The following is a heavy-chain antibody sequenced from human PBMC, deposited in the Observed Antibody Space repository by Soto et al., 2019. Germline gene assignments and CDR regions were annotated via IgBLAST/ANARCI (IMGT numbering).Heavy chain of an antibody. CDR2: IYPGDSGT. D-gene: IGHD6-19*01. CDR3: TRQSSAWAFDY. CDR1: GSNFTRYW. V-gene: IGHV5-51*01. J-gene: IGHJ4*02. Sequence: ESLKISCKGSGSNFTRYWIGWVRQMPGKGLEWMGIIYPGDSGTRYSPSFQGQVTISADKSISTAYLQWSSLKASDTAMYYCTRQSSAWAFDYWGQGALVTVSS.